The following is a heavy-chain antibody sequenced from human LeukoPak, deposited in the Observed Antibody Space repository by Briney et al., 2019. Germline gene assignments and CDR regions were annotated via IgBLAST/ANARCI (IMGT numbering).Heavy chain of an antibody. Sequence: SETLSLTCTVSGDSISSGGYYWSWIRQHPGKGLEWIGYIYYSGSAYYNPFLKSRVSISVDTSKNQFSLNLTSVTAADTALYFCARDYSRGYAWFDPWGQGILVTVSS. V-gene: IGHV4-31*03. CDR1: GDSISSGGYY. J-gene: IGHJ5*02. CDR2: IYYSGSA. D-gene: IGHD5-12*01. CDR3: ARDYSRGYAWFDP.